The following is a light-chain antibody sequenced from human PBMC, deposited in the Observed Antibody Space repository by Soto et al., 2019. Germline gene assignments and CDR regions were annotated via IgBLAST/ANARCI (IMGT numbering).Light chain of an antibody. V-gene: IGKV3-15*01. CDR1: QSLSSN. CDR2: GVS. Sequence: TPSPSTLYLSPGERATLSCRASQSLSSNLAWYQQKPGQAPRLLIYGVSTRATGIPARFSGSGSETEFTLTISSLQSEDFAVYYCQQYNNWPRPFGQGTKVDNK. J-gene: IGKJ1*01. CDR3: QQYNNWPRP.